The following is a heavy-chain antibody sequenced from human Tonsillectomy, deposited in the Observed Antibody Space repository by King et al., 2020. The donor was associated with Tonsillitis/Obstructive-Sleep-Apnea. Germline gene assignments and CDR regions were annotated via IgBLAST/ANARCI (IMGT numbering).Heavy chain of an antibody. D-gene: IGHD3-3*01. V-gene: IGHV2-5*02. J-gene: IGHJ4*02. Sequence: TLKESGPTLVKPPQTLTLTCTFSGFSLSTSGVGVGWIRQPPGKALEWLALIYWDDDKRYSPSLKSRLTITKDTSKNQVVLTMTNMDPVDTATYYCERSITLYDFWSGCYFDYWGQGTLVTVSS. CDR3: ERSITLYDFWSGCYFDY. CDR2: IYWDDDK. CDR1: GFSLSTSGVG.